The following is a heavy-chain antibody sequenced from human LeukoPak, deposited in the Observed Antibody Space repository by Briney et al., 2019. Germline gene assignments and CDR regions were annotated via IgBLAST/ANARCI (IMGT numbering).Heavy chain of an antibody. CDR1: GYTFTGHY. Sequence: ASLKVSCKASGYTFTGHYLHWVRQAPGQGLEWMGWINPNTGGTNYAQKFKGRVTMTRDTSITTAYMELSRLRSDDTAVYYCARDRRIAAAANWFDPWGQGTLVTVSS. CDR2: INPNTGGT. D-gene: IGHD6-13*01. J-gene: IGHJ5*02. V-gene: IGHV1-2*02. CDR3: ARDRRIAAAANWFDP.